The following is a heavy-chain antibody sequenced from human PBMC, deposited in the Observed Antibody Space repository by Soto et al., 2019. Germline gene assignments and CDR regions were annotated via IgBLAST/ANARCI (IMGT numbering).Heavy chain of an antibody. Sequence: SETLSLTCAVSGYSISSGYYWGWIRQPPGKGLEWIASIDHGGSIYYNPSLKSRVTISVDTSKNQFSLKLSSVTAADTAVYYCAREAYCGGDCYLDHDAFDIWGQGTMVTVSS. CDR2: IDHGGSI. J-gene: IGHJ3*02. CDR3: AREAYCGGDCYLDHDAFDI. V-gene: IGHV4-38-2*02. D-gene: IGHD2-21*02. CDR1: GYSISSGYY.